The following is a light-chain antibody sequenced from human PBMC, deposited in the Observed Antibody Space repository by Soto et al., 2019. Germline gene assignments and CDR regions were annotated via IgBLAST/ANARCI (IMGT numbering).Light chain of an antibody. CDR1: QSFSRW. CDR3: QQYNSYLYT. V-gene: IGKV1-5*01. Sequence: DIQMTPSPSTLSASVVDRVTSTCRASQSFSRWLAWYQQKAGKAPKLLIYHASSLESGVPSRFSGSGSGTEFTLTISGLQPDDFASYYCQQYNSYLYTFGQGTKVDIK. J-gene: IGKJ2*01. CDR2: HAS.